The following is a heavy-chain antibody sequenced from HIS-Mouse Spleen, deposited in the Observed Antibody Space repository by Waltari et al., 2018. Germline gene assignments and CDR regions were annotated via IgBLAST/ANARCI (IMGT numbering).Heavy chain of an antibody. Sequence: QVKLQESGPGLVKPSETLSLTCTVAGYSISRGYYWGWSRQHPGKGLEWIGSIYHSGSTYYNPSLKSRVTISVETSKNQFSLKLSSVTAADTAVYYCARALEYSSSWYYYYYGMDVWGQGTTVTVSS. V-gene: IGHV4-38-2*02. CDR2: IYHSGST. CDR3: ARALEYSSSWYYYYYGMDV. J-gene: IGHJ6*02. D-gene: IGHD6-13*01. CDR1: GYSISRGYY.